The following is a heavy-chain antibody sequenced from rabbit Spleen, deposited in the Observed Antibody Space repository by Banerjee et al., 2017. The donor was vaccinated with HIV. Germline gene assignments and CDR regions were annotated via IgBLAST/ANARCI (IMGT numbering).Heavy chain of an antibody. CDR1: GFDFSSYY. V-gene: IGHV1S45*01. CDR3: ARDTSSSFSSYGMDL. CDR2: IDTRIQNT. Sequence: QEQLKESGGGLVQPGGSLKLSCKVSGFDFSSYYMTWVRQAPGKGLGWIGCIDTRIQNTYYASWAKGRFTISRASSTTVFLQVTSLTVADTATYFCARDTSSSFSSYGMDLWGPGTLVTVS. J-gene: IGHJ6*01. D-gene: IGHD1-1*01.